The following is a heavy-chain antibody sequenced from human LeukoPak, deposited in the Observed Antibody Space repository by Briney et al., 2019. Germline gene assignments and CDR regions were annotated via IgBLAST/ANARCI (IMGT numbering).Heavy chain of an antibody. CDR2: MNPNSGNT. J-gene: IGHJ3*02. CDR1: GYTFTSYD. D-gene: IGHD3-9*01. Sequence: GASVKVSCKASGYTFTSYDINWVRQATGQGLEWMGWMNPNSGNTGYAQKFQGRVTMTRNTSISTAYMELSSLRSEDTAVYYCARGRLNYDILTGYNDAFDIWGQGTKVTVSS. V-gene: IGHV1-8*01. CDR3: ARGRLNYDILTGYNDAFDI.